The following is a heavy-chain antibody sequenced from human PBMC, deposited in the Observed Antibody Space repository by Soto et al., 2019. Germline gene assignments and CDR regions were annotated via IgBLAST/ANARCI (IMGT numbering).Heavy chain of an antibody. CDR3: ARGPVGAREYYYYGMDV. Sequence: GGSLRLSCAASGFTFSSYSMNWVRQAPGKGLEWVSYISSSSSTIYYADSVKGRFTISRDNAKNSLYLQMNSLRAEDTAVYYCARGPVGAREYYYYGMDVWGQGTTVTVSS. V-gene: IGHV3-48*01. J-gene: IGHJ6*02. CDR1: GFTFSSYS. D-gene: IGHD1-26*01. CDR2: ISSSSSTI.